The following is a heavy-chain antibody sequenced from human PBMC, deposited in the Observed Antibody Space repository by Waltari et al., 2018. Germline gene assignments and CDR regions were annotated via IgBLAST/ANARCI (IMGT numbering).Heavy chain of an antibody. D-gene: IGHD4-17*01. J-gene: IGHJ4*02. CDR3: ARSRTTVNFDY. CDR1: GGSINSGGSY. CDR2: IYYSGST. V-gene: IGHV4-31*03. Sequence: QVQLQESGPGLVKPSQTLSLPCTVSGGSINSGGSYWSWIRQHPGKGLDWIGYIYYSGSTYYNPSLKSRVTISVDTSKNQFSLKLISVTAADTAVYYCARSRTTVNFDYWGQGTLVTVSS.